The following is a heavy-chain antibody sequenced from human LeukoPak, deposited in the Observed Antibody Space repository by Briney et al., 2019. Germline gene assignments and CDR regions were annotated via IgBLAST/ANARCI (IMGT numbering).Heavy chain of an antibody. CDR3: ASLVQGYDYFDY. CDR2: VSYRGST. D-gene: IGHD5-12*01. Sequence: SETLSLTCTVSGGSTSSSSYYWGWIRQPPGKGLGWIGSVSYRGSTYYNPSLKSRLTISVDTSRKYFSLKLSSVTAADTAVYYCASLVQGYDYFDYWGQGTLVTVSS. CDR1: GGSTSSSSYY. V-gene: IGHV4-39*07. J-gene: IGHJ4*02.